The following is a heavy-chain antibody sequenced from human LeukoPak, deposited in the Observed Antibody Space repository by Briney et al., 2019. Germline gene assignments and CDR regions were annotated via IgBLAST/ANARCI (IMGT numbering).Heavy chain of an antibody. CDR3: ARIRADSSGYYYKYFDF. J-gene: IGHJ4*02. D-gene: IGHD3-22*01. CDR1: GFTFSIYE. Sequence: GGSLRLSCVVSGFTFSIYEMNWVRQAPGKGLEWVSYISSGGTIYYADSVKGRFTITRDNAKNSLYLQMNSLRAEDTAVYYCARIRADSSGYYYKYFDFWGQGTLVTVSS. V-gene: IGHV3-48*03. CDR2: ISSGGTI.